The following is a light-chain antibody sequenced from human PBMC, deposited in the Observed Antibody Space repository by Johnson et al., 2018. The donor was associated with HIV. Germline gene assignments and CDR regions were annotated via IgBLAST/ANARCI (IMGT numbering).Light chain of an antibody. CDR1: NSNIGNNY. Sequence: QSILTQPPSVSAAPGQKVTISCSGSNSNIGNNYVSWYQRLPGTAPKLLIYENNKRTPGIPGRFSGSKSDTSGILGITGLLSGDEADDYGGTWVGSLSACVFGTGTKVTVL. CDR2: ENN. V-gene: IGLV1-51*02. CDR3: GTWVGSLSACV. J-gene: IGLJ1*01.